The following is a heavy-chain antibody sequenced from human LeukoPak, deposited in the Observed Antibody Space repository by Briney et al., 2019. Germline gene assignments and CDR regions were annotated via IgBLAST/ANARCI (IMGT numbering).Heavy chain of an antibody. CDR1: GFSFSSYA. Sequence: GGSLRLSYVASGFSFSSYAMDWVRQAPGKGLEYVSAISSNGGSTYYANSVKGRFTISRDNSKNTLYLQMGSLRAEDMAVYYCARDLYDSSSLDAFDIWGQGTMVTVSS. J-gene: IGHJ3*02. CDR2: ISSNGGST. D-gene: IGHD3-22*01. CDR3: ARDLYDSSSLDAFDI. V-gene: IGHV3-64*01.